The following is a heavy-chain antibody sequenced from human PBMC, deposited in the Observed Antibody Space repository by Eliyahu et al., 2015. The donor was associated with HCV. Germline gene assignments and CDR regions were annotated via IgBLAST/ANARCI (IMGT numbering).Heavy chain of an antibody. Sequence: EVQVLESGGGLVQPGGSXXLXCAXXXLTFSSYAMSWVRQVPGKGLEWVSAISGSGGTTYYADXVKGRFSISRDNSKSTLYLQMNSLRGEDTAVYYCAIPSTSWYYFDYWGQGTLVTVSS. CDR3: AIPSTSWYYFDY. V-gene: IGHV3-23*01. D-gene: IGHD2-2*01. CDR2: ISGSGGTT. CDR1: XLTFSSYA. J-gene: IGHJ4*02.